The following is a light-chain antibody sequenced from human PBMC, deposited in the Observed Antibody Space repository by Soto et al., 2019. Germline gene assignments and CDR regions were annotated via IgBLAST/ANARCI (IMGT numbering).Light chain of an antibody. V-gene: IGKV3D-15*01. CDR1: QSVSIL. CDR2: GAS. Sequence: EILMTQSPATLSGAPGERATLSCRASQSVSILLAWYQQKPGQAPRLLIYGASNRATGIPDRFSGSGSGTDFTLTITRLEPEDFAMYYCQRYDSFRTFGQGTKVDIK. CDR3: QRYDSFRT. J-gene: IGKJ1*01.